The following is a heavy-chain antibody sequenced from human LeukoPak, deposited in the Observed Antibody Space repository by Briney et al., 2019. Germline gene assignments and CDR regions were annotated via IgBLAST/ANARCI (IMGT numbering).Heavy chain of an antibody. CDR2: KSYDGSNK. V-gene: IGHV3-30-3*01. Sequence: GGSLRLSCATSGFTFRTYAMSWVRQAPGKGLEWVAVKSYDGSNKYYADSVKGRFTISRDNSKNTLYLQMNSLRAEDTAVYYCARVRGYSGSYIDYWGQGTLVTVSS. CDR1: GFTFRTYA. CDR3: ARVRGYSGSYIDY. J-gene: IGHJ4*02. D-gene: IGHD1-26*01.